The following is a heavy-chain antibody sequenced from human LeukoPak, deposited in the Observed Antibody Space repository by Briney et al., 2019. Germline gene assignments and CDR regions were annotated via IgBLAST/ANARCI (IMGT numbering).Heavy chain of an antibody. D-gene: IGHD6-19*01. CDR3: ARGGRSSGWYGSMYYFDY. Sequence: SETLSLTCAVYGGSLSGYYWSWIRQPPGKGLEWIGEINHSGSTNYNPSLKSRVTISVDTSKNQFSLKLSSVTAADTAVYYCARGGRSSGWYGSMYYFDYWGQGTLVTVSS. J-gene: IGHJ4*02. CDR2: INHSGST. CDR1: GGSLSGYY. V-gene: IGHV4-34*01.